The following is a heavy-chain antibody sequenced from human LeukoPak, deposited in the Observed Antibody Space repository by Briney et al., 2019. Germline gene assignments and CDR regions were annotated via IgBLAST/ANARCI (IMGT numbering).Heavy chain of an antibody. CDR3: ARGGPITMVRRPLDY. Sequence: ASETLSLTCTVSGDSMSSSHYCWGWLRQPPGTGLEWIGEINHSGSANYNPSLKSRVTISVDTSKNQFSLKLSSVTAADTAVYYCARGGPITMVRRPLDYWGQGTLVTVSS. V-gene: IGHV4-39*07. CDR2: INHSGSA. D-gene: IGHD3-10*01. CDR1: GDSMSSSHYC. J-gene: IGHJ4*02.